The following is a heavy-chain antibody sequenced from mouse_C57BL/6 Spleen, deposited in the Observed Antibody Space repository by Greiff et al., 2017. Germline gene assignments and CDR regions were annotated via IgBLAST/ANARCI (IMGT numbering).Heavy chain of an antibody. CDR1: GYAFTNYL. J-gene: IGHJ2*01. D-gene: IGHD1-1*01. CDR2: INPGSGGT. Sequence: VQGVESGAELVRPGTSVKVSCKASGYAFTNYLIEWVKQRPGQGLEWIGVINPGSGGTNYNEKFKGKATLTADKSSSTAYMQLSSLTSEDSAVYFCARNYGSSSYYFDYWGQGTTLTVSS. CDR3: ARNYGSSSYYFDY. V-gene: IGHV1-54*01.